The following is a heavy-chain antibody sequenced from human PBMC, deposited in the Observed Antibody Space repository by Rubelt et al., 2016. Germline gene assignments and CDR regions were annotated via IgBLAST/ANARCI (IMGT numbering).Heavy chain of an antibody. Sequence: QVQLVQSGAEVKKPGASVKVSCKASGYTFTSYGISWVRQAPGQGLEWMGWISAYNGNTNYAKKLEGRVTMTTDTYTSTAYMELRSLRSDDTAVYYCARGITGTTLHHDAFDIWGQGTTVTVSS. CDR1: GYTFTSYG. CDR3: ARGITGTTLHHDAFDI. CDR2: ISAYNGNT. D-gene: IGHD1-7*01. J-gene: IGHJ3*02. V-gene: IGHV1-18*01.